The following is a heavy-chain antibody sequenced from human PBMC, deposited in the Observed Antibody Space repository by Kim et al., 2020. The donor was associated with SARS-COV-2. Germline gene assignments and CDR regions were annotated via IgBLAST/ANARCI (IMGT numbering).Heavy chain of an antibody. CDR1: GYTFTNSG. CDR2: ISAYNGDT. CDR3: ARDSPSQGDRLDGTWYYFD. Sequence: ASVKVSCKASGYTFTNSGISWVRQAPGQGLEWMGWISAYNGDTNYAQKLQGRVTMTTDTSTSTAYMELRRLRSDDTAVYYCARDSPSQGDRLDGTWYYFD. V-gene: IGHV1-18*01. D-gene: IGHD2-21*02. J-gene: IGHJ4*01.